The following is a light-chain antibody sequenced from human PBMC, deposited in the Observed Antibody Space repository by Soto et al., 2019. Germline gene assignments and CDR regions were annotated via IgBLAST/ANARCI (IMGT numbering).Light chain of an antibody. J-gene: IGKJ1*01. Sequence: DIQLTQSPSFLSASVGDRVTITCRASQGISSYLAWYQQQPGKAPKLLIYAASTFQSGVPSRFSGSGSGTEFTLTISSLQPEDFATYYCQQLNSYLWTFGQGTKVDIK. CDR2: AAS. CDR1: QGISSY. V-gene: IGKV1-9*01. CDR3: QQLNSYLWT.